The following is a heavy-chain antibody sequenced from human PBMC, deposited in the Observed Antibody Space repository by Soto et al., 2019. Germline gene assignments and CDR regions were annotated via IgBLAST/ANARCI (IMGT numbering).Heavy chain of an antibody. V-gene: IGHV4-39*01. J-gene: IGHJ3*02. CDR3: ARHVNPWAQGAFDI. CDR1: GGSISSSSYY. D-gene: IGHD7-27*01. CDR2: IYYSGST. Sequence: QLQLQESGPGLVKPSETLSLTCTVSGGSISSSSYYWGWIRQPPGKGLEWIGSIYYSGSTYYNPSLKSRVTISVDTSKNQFPLKLSSVTAADTAVYYCARHVNPWAQGAFDIWGQGTMVTVSS.